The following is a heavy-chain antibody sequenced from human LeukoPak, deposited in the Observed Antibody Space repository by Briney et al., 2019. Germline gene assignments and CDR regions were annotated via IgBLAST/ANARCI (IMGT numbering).Heavy chain of an antibody. Sequence: PSETLSLTCTVSGGSISSYYWSWIRQPAGKGLEWIGRIYTSGSTNYNPSLKSRVTMSVDTSKNQFSLKLSSVTAADTAVYYCARVGRGVGSSWYTGYYYYMDVWGKGTTVTISS. CDR3: ARVGRGVGSSWYTGYYYYMDV. V-gene: IGHV4-4*07. D-gene: IGHD6-13*01. CDR2: IYTSGST. J-gene: IGHJ6*03. CDR1: GGSISSYY.